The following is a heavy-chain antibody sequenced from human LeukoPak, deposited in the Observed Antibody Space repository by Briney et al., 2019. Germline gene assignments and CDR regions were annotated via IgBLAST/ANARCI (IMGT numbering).Heavy chain of an antibody. V-gene: IGHV3-9*01. J-gene: IGHJ4*02. Sequence: GRSLRLSCAASGFTFDDYAMHWVRQAPGKGLEWVSGISWNSGSIGYADSVKGRFTNSRDNAKNSLYLQMNSLRAEDTALYYCAKPLGYQLLKGGYDYWGQGTLVTVSS. D-gene: IGHD2-2*01. CDR1: GFTFDDYA. CDR2: ISWNSGSI. CDR3: AKPLGYQLLKGGYDY.